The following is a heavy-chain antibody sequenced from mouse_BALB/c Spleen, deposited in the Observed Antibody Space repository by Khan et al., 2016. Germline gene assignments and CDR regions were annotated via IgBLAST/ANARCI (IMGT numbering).Heavy chain of an antibody. CDR2: ISYSGST. D-gene: IGHD1-1*01. Sequence: EVQLQESGPGLVKPSQSLSLTCTVTGYSITSDYAWNWIRQFPGNRLEWMGYISYSGSTSYNPSLKSRISITRDTSKNQFFLQLNSVTSEDTAIGYCARSDYGDKDAMDYWGQGTSVTVSS. J-gene: IGHJ4*01. CDR1: GYSITSDYA. V-gene: IGHV3-2*02. CDR3: ARSDYGDKDAMDY.